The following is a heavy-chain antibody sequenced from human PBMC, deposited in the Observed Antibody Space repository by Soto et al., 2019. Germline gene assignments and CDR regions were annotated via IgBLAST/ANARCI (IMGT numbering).Heavy chain of an antibody. D-gene: IGHD3-22*01. CDR3: ARKGPYYDSSGYLDFDY. CDR1: GFTFSSYG. CDR2: IWYDGSNK. V-gene: IGHV3-33*01. J-gene: IGHJ4*02. Sequence: QVQLVESGGGVVQPGRSLRLSCAASGFTFSSYGMHWVRQAPGKGLEWVAVIWYDGSNKYYADSVKGRFTISRDNSKNTLYLQMNSLRAEDTAVYYCARKGPYYDSSGYLDFDYWGQGTLVTVSS.